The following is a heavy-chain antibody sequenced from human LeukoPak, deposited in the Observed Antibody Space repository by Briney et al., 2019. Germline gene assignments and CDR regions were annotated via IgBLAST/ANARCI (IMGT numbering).Heavy chain of an antibody. Sequence: ASVKVSCKASGYSFTDYYMHWVRQAPGQGLEWMGWINPNSGGTNYAQKFQGRVTMTRDTSISTAYMELSRLRSDDTAVYYCARDPGGCSSTSCYSYYMDVWGKGTTVTISS. CDR1: GYSFTDYY. CDR2: INPNSGGT. J-gene: IGHJ6*03. CDR3: ARDPGGCSSTSCYSYYMDV. V-gene: IGHV1-2*02. D-gene: IGHD2-2*02.